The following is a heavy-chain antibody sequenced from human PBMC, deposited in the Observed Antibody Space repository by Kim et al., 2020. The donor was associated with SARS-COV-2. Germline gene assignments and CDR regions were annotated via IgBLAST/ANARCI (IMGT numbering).Heavy chain of an antibody. D-gene: IGHD2-15*01. Sequence: SETLSLTFTFSGGTISSGGYYWSWIRQHPGKGLEWIGYIYYSGSTYYNPSLKSRVTISVDTSKNQFSLKLSSVTAADTAVYYCARRHCSGGSCYGNWFDPWGQGTLVTVSS. V-gene: IGHV4-31*03. J-gene: IGHJ5*02. CDR3: ARRHCSGGSCYGNWFDP. CDR1: GGTISSGGYY. CDR2: IYYSGST.